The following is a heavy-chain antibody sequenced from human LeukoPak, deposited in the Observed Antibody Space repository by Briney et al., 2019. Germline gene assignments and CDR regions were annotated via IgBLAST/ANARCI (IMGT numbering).Heavy chain of an antibody. J-gene: IGHJ6*03. D-gene: IGHD1-1*01. CDR2: ISYDGSNK. CDR1: GFTFSSYA. Sequence: PGGSLRLSCAASGFTFSSYAMHWVRQAPGKGLEWVAVISYDGSNKYYADSVKGRFTISRDNSKNTLYLQMNSLRAEDTAVYYCAREGGVQSDYYYYYYMDAWGKGTTVTVSS. CDR3: AREGGVQSDYYYYYYMDA. V-gene: IGHV3-30-3*01.